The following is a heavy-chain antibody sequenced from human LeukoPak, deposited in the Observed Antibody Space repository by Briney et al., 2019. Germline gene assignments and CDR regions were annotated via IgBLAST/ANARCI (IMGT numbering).Heavy chain of an antibody. CDR2: IGTTGDT. V-gene: IGHV3-13*01. D-gene: IGHD6-13*01. Sequence: GGSLRLSCAASGFTFSSYDMHWFRQATGKGLEWVSAIGTTGDTYYPDSVRGRFTISRENAKNSLYLQMNSLRAGDTAVYYCASSPSYSSSWYALDSWGQGTLVTVSS. CDR3: ASSPSYSSSWYALDS. CDR1: GFTFSSYD. J-gene: IGHJ4*02.